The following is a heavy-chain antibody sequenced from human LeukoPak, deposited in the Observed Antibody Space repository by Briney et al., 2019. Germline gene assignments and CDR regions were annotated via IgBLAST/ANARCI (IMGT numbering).Heavy chain of an antibody. J-gene: IGHJ4*02. CDR2: TSSTSVYI. CDR3: ARHPRRAAAANGEVDY. Sequence: GGSLRLSCAASGFTFSNYAINWVRQAPGKGLEWVSSTSSTSVYIYYADSVKGRFTISRDNAKNSLFLQMNSLRAEDTAVYYCARHPRRAAAANGEVDYWGQGTLVTVSS. V-gene: IGHV3-21*06. CDR1: GFTFSNYA. D-gene: IGHD6-13*01.